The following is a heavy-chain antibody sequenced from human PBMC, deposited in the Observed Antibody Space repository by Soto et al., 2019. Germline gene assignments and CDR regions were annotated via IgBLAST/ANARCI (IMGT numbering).Heavy chain of an antibody. CDR2: INHSGNT. V-gene: IGHV4-34*01. CDR1: FMSFTVSY. CDR3: ARHNYDGSGYYYYYYGMDV. J-gene: IGHJ6*02. D-gene: IGHD3-22*01. Sequence: SATLSLTCAVHFMSFTVSYRRSLSQTPGKGLEWIGEINHSGNTNYNPSLKSRVTISVDTSKNQFSLKLSSVTAADTAVYYCARHNYDGSGYYYYYYGMDVWGQGTTVS.